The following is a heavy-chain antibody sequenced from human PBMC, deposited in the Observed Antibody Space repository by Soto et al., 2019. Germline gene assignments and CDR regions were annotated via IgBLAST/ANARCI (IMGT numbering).Heavy chain of an antibody. J-gene: IGHJ6*02. D-gene: IGHD4-17*01. CDR3: ARDRPLPTVNPYYYYGMDV. CDR1: GGTFSSYA. CDR2: IIPIFGTA. Sequence: SVKVSCKASGGTFSSYAISWVRQAPGQGLEWMGGIIPIFGTANYAQKFQGRVTITADESTSTAYMELSSLRSEDTAVYYCARDRPLPTVNPYYYYGMDVWGQGTTVTVSS. V-gene: IGHV1-69*13.